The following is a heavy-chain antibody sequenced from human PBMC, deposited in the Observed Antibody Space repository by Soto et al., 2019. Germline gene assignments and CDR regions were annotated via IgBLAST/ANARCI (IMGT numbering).Heavy chain of an antibody. CDR3: ARGGRSRFAY. V-gene: IGHV3-7*04. Sequence: EVQVVESGGGLVQPGGSLRLSCAASGFSFSTYWMSWVRQAPGKGPEWVANIKPDGSEKYYVESVKGRLTISRDNAKNTLYLKMNSLRVDDTAMYHCARGGRSRFAYWGQGTLVTVSS. CDR1: GFSFSTYW. J-gene: IGHJ4*02. CDR2: IKPDGSEK.